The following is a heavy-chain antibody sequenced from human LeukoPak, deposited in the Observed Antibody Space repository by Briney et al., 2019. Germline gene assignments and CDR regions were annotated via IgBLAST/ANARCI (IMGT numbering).Heavy chain of an antibody. Sequence: SVKVSCKASGFTFTSSAMQWVRQARGQRLEWIGWIVVGSGNTNYAQKFQERVTITRDMSTSTAYMEPSSLRSEDTAVYYCARDGSGSIPFDYWGQGTLVTVSS. V-gene: IGHV1-58*02. CDR2: IVVGSGNT. CDR1: GFTFTSSA. CDR3: ARDGSGSIPFDY. J-gene: IGHJ4*02. D-gene: IGHD1-26*01.